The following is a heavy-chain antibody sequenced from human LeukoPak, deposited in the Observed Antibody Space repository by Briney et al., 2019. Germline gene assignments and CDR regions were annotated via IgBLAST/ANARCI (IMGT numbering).Heavy chain of an antibody. CDR1: VCSISGHY. CDR3: ARESRSYCGFAFGRWFDP. Sequence: SETLSLTFTVSVCSISGHYWSWLRQPAGKGPEWIGRIDSSGSTSYSPSFMTRVTISVDNSKNQFSLKLRSVNAADTAVYYCARESRSYCGFAFGRWFDPWGQGTLVIVSS. J-gene: IGHJ5*02. D-gene: IGHD2-21*01. V-gene: IGHV4-4*07. CDR2: IDSSGST.